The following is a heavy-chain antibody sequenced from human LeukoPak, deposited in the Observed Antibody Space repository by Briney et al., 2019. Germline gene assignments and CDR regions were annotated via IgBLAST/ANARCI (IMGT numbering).Heavy chain of an antibody. Sequence: SQTLSLTCAISGDSVSSNSAAWNWIRQSPSRGLEWLGRTYYRSKWYNDYAVSVKSRITINPDTSKNQFSLQLNSVTPEDTAVYYCAGAPYSSGWYPMDYWGQGTLVTVSS. V-gene: IGHV6-1*01. J-gene: IGHJ4*02. CDR2: TYYRSKWYN. CDR3: AGAPYSSGWYPMDY. CDR1: GDSVSSNSAA. D-gene: IGHD6-19*01.